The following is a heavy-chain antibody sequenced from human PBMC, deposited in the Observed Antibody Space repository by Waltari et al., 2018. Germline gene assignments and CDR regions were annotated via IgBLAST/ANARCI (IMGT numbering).Heavy chain of an antibody. V-gene: IGHV1-69*08. J-gene: IGHJ5*02. CDR2: NIPILGIA. CDR3: ARDLTHSYGNWCDP. CDR1: GGTFSSYT. Sequence: QVQLVQSGAEVKKPGSSVKVSCKASGGTFSSYTISWVRQAPGQGLEWMGRNIPILGIANYAKKFQGRVTITADKSTSTAYMELSSLRSEDTAVYYCARDLTHSYGNWCDPWGQGTLVTVSS. D-gene: IGHD2-8*01.